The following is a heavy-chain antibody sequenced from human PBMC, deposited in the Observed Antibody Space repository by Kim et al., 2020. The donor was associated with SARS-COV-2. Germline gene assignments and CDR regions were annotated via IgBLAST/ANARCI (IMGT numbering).Heavy chain of an antibody. D-gene: IGHD4-17*01. J-gene: IGHJ5*02. Sequence: SVKVSCKASGGTFSSYAISWVRQAPGQGLEWMGGIIPIFGTANYAQKFQGRVTITADESTSTAYMELSSLRSEDTAVYYCARAGYPYGERWGWFDPWGQGTLVTVSS. CDR3: ARAGYPYGERWGWFDP. CDR1: GGTFSSYA. V-gene: IGHV1-69*13. CDR2: IIPIFGTA.